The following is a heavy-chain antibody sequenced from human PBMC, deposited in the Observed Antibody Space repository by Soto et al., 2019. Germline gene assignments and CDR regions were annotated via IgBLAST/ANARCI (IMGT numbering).Heavy chain of an antibody. CDR2: INPNSGST. D-gene: IGHD6-6*01. Sequence: ASVKVSCKASGYTFTGYYMHWVRQAPGQGLEWMGWINPNSGSTNYAQKFQGWVTMTRGTSISTAYMELSRLRSDDTAVYYCARGVAARYYYYYGMDVWGQGTTVTVSS. J-gene: IGHJ6*02. CDR1: GYTFTGYY. V-gene: IGHV1-2*04. CDR3: ARGVAARYYYYYGMDV.